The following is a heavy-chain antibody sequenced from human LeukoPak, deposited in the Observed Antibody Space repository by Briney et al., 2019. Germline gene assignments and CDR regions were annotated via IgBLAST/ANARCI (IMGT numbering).Heavy chain of an antibody. D-gene: IGHD6-13*01. CDR1: GGSISSSSYY. CDR2: IYYSGST. CDR3: ARAGRIEAASTYYFDY. Sequence: ETLSLTCTVSGGSISSSSYYWGWIRQPPGKGLEWIGSIYYSGSTYYNPSLKSRVTMSVHTSKNQFSLRLGSVTAADTAVYYCARAGRIEAASTYYFDYWGQGTLVTVSS. V-gene: IGHV4-39*07. J-gene: IGHJ4*02.